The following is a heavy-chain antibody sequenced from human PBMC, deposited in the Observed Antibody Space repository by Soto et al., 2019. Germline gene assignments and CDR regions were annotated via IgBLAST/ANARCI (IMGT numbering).Heavy chain of an antibody. CDR1: GDSINNYY. CDR3: AKYRSTEAEGFTLDY. D-gene: IGHD2-2*01. V-gene: IGHV4-59*01. CDR2: IYYTGST. Sequence: SETLSLTCTVSGDSINNYYWSWIRQPPGKRLEWIGYIYYTGSTTYNPSLESRVTMSVDTSKNQFSLKLNSVNAADTAVYYCAKYRSTEAEGFTLDYWGRGSMGKVSS. J-gene: IGHJ4*02.